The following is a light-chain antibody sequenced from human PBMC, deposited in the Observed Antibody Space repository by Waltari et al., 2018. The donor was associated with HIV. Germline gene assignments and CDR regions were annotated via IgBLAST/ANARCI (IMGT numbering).Light chain of an antibody. Sequence: QSVLTQPPSASRPPGQRVLMSCSGSNSNIGNNFVSWFQQVPGRAPKLVIYSSDQRPSGVPDRFSAAKSGSSASLAITGLHSDDEAVYYCGSWDDSLSHWVFGGGTRLTV. CDR3: GSWDDSLSHWV. V-gene: IGLV1-47*02. J-gene: IGLJ3*02. CDR1: NSNIGNNF. CDR2: SSD.